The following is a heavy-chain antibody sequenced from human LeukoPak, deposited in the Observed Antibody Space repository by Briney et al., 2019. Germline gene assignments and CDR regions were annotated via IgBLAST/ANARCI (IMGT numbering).Heavy chain of an antibody. CDR1: GFTFTSSA. CDR3: AANCCGGGRGGY. Sequence: GASVKVSCKASGFTFTSSAMQWVRQARGQRLEWIGWIVVGSGNTNYAQKFQERVTITRDMSTSTAYMELSSLRSEDTAVYYCAANCCGGGRGGYWGQGTLVTVSS. D-gene: IGHD2-21*01. J-gene: IGHJ4*02. V-gene: IGHV1-58*02. CDR2: IVVGSGNT.